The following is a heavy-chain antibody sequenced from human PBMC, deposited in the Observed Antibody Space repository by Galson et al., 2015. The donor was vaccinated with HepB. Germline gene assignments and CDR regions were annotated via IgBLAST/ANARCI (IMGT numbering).Heavy chain of an antibody. D-gene: IGHD4-17*01. CDR1: GYTFTSYG. CDR2: ISAYNGDT. V-gene: IGHV1-18*04. J-gene: IGHJ4*02. CDR3: ARDSSGALTTVTKDFDY. Sequence: SVKVSCKASGYTFTSYGISWVRQAPGQGLEWMGWISAYNGDTNYAQKLHGRVTMTTDTSTSTVYMELRSLRSDDTAVFYCARDSSGALTTVTKDFDYWGQGTL.